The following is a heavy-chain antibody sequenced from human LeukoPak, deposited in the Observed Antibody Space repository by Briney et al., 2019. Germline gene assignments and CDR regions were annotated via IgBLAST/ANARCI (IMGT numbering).Heavy chain of an antibody. CDR3: ARGANQGYCSSTICYGELEFDY. Sequence: ASVKVSCKTSGYTFTSYYMHWVRQAPGQGLEWMGIINPSAGSTSYTQKFQGRVTMTRDTSTSTVYMEVSSLRSEDTAVYYCARGANQGYCSSTICYGELEFDYWGQGTLVTVSS. V-gene: IGHV1-46*01. D-gene: IGHD2-2*01. J-gene: IGHJ4*02. CDR2: INPSAGST. CDR1: GYTFTSYY.